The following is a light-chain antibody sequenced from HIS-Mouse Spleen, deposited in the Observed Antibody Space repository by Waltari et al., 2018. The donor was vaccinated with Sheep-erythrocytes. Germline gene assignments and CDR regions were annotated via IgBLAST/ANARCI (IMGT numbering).Light chain of an antibody. CDR2: DVS. Sequence: QSALTQPRSVSGSPGQSVTISCTGTSRDVVGYNYVSWYQQHPGKAPKLMSYDVSKRPSGVPDRFSGSKSGNTASLTISGLQAEDEADYYCCSYAGSYNHVFATGTKVTVL. CDR3: CSYAGSYNHV. J-gene: IGLJ1*01. CDR1: SRDVVGYNY. V-gene: IGLV2-11*01.